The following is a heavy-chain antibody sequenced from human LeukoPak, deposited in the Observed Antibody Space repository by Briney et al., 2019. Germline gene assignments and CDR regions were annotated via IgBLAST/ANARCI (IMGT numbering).Heavy chain of an antibody. Sequence: ASVKVSCEASGYTFTGYYMNWVRQAPGQGLEWMAWINPNSGATNYAQKFQGRVTMTSDTSITTAYMELSRLRSDDTAVYYCARGSFTSTWNFDLWGRGTLVTVSP. CDR1: GYTFTGYY. D-gene: IGHD2/OR15-2a*01. CDR2: INPNSGAT. V-gene: IGHV1-2*02. J-gene: IGHJ2*01. CDR3: ARGSFTSTWNFDL.